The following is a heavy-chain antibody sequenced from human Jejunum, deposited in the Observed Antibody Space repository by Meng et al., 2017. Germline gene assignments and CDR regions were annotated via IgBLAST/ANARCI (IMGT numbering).Heavy chain of an antibody. J-gene: IGHJ3*02. CDR1: GGSINSGSYY. CDR2: IYTSGST. Sequence: SETLSLTCTVSGGSINSGSYYWSWIRQPAGKGLEWVGRIYTSGSTNYNPSLKSRVTISVDTSKNQLSLNLSAVTAADTAVYYCARDPTGVRGVRDAFDIWGRGTMVTVSS. CDR3: ARDPTGVRGVRDAFDI. D-gene: IGHD3-10*01. V-gene: IGHV4-61*02.